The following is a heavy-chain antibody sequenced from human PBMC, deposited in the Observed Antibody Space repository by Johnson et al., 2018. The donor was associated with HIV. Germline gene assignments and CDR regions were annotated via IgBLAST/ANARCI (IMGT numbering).Heavy chain of an antibody. J-gene: IGHJ3*02. CDR1: GFTFDDYG. V-gene: IGHV3-20*04. CDR3: ARAEGLTGRNAFDI. D-gene: IGHD1-20*01. Sequence: VQLVESGGGVVRPGGSLRLSCTASGFTFDDYGMSWVRQAPGKGLEWVSGISWNSDTIRYVDSVKGRFTISRDNAKNSLYLQMNSLRAEDTAVYYCARAEGLTGRNAFDIWGQGTIVTVSS. CDR2: ISWNSDTI.